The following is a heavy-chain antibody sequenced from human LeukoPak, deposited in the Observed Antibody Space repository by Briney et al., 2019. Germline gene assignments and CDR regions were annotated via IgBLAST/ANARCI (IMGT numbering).Heavy chain of an antibody. CDR2: ISNSGNTI. Sequence: GGSLRLSCAASGFTFSDYYMSWIRQAPGKGLEWVSYISNSGNTIYYADSVKGRFTISRDNAKNSLYLQMNSLRAEDTALYYCAKGDDYDYVVKGNYFDYWGQGTLVTVSS. V-gene: IGHV3-11*01. CDR3: AKGDDYDYVVKGNYFDY. D-gene: IGHD3-16*01. J-gene: IGHJ4*02. CDR1: GFTFSDYY.